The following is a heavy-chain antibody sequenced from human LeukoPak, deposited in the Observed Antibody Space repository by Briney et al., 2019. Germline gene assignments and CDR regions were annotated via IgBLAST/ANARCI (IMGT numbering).Heavy chain of an antibody. CDR1: GGSISSYY. D-gene: IGHD3-10*01. CDR2: IYYSGST. CDR3: ARERVRGVKYYFDY. J-gene: IGHJ4*02. Sequence: SETLSLTCTVSGGSISSYYWSWIRQPPGKGLEWIGYIYYSGSTNYNPSLKSRVTIPVDTSKNQFSLKLSSVTAADTAVYYCARERVRGVKYYFDYWGQGTLVTVSS. V-gene: IGHV4-59*12.